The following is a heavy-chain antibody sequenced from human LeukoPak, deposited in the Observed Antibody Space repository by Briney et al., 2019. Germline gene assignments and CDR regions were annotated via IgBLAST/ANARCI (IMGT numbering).Heavy chain of an antibody. V-gene: IGHV3-74*01. CDR3: VGVLFGVRNPTLDY. J-gene: IGHJ4*02. CDR1: GFTFSSYW. D-gene: IGHD3-3*01. Sequence: SGGSLRLSCAASGFTFSSYWMHWVRQAPGKGLVWVSRINTDGSSTTYADSVKGRFTVSRDNAKNTLHLQMHSLRAEDTAVYYCVGVLFGVRNPTLDYWGQGTLVTVSS. CDR2: INTDGSST.